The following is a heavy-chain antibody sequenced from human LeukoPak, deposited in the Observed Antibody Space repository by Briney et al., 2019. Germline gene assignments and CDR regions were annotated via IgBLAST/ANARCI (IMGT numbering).Heavy chain of an antibody. Sequence: PGGSLRLSCAASGFTFYSYAMTWVRQAPGKGLEWVSTITGSGGSTYFPDSVKGRFTISRDNSNNTLYLQVNSLRAEDTAVYYCAKSRMAATGPGYYYYGMDVWGQGTTVTVSS. D-gene: IGHD6-13*01. J-gene: IGHJ6*02. CDR3: AKSRMAATGPGYYYYGMDV. CDR2: ITGSGGST. CDR1: GFTFYSYA. V-gene: IGHV3-23*01.